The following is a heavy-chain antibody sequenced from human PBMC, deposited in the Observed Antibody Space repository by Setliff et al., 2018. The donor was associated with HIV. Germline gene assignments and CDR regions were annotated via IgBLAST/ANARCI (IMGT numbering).Heavy chain of an antibody. CDR1: GYTFTSYY. D-gene: IGHD6-6*01. J-gene: IGHJ4*02. CDR2: INPSGGST. CDR3: AREYSSSSGGGAFDY. V-gene: IGHV1-46*01. Sequence: ASVKVSCKSSGYTFTSYYMHWVRQAPGQGLEWMGIINPSGGSTSYAQKFQGRVTMTRDTSTSTVYMELSSLRSEDTAVYYCAREYSSSSGGGAFDYWGQGTLVTVSS.